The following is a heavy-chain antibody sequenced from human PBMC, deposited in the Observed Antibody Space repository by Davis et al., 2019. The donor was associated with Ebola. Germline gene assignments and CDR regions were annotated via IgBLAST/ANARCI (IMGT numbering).Heavy chain of an antibody. D-gene: IGHD2-15*01. CDR2: LHSSGST. V-gene: IGHV4-59*01. CDR1: GDSISTSY. J-gene: IGHJ2*01. CDR3: ARLGSCTGGSCYFYIDL. Sequence: SETLSLTCTVSGDSISTSYWSWIRQPPGKGLEWIGYLHSSGSTHYNPSLQSRITTSVDTSKGQFSLKLRSVTAADTAFYYCARLGSCTGGSCYFYIDLWGRGTLVTVSS.